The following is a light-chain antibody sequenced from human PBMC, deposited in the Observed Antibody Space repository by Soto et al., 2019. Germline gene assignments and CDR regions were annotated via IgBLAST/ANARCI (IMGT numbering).Light chain of an antibody. CDR2: DTS. V-gene: IGKV3-11*01. CDR3: QQRHNWPIT. J-gene: IGKJ5*01. Sequence: EIVMTQSPATLSVSPGERATLSCRASQSVRSNLAWYQQKPGQPPRLLIYDTSNRETGIQAMFSGSGAGTEFTLTISGLEPADLGVYYCQQRHNWPITFGQGTRLEIK. CDR1: QSVRSN.